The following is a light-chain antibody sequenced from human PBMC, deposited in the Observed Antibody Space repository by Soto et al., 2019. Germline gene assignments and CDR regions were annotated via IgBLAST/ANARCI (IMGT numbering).Light chain of an antibody. J-gene: IGLJ2*01. CDR3: CSYTDIALDVV. CDR1: SSDIGDYDY. Sequence: QSALTQPASVSGSPGQSITISCTGTSSDIGDYDYVSWYQHLPGKAPKLLIFDVTHRPSGVSDRFSGSKSGNTASLTIPGVRPEDEADYYCCSYTDIALDVVFGGGTKVTVL. CDR2: DVT. V-gene: IGLV2-14*01.